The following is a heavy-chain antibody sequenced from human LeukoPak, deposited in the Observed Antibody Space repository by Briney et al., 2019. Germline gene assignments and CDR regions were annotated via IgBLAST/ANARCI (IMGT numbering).Heavy chain of an antibody. D-gene: IGHD3-10*01. J-gene: IGHJ4*02. CDR2: ISYDGSNK. Sequence: GGSLRLSCAASGFTFSSYAMHWVRQAPGKGLEWVAVISYDGSNKYYADSVKGRFTISRDNSKNTLYLQMNSPRPEDTTVYYCARVRFGELGVPDFDYWGQGTLVTVSS. CDR1: GFTFSSYA. V-gene: IGHV3-30-3*01. CDR3: ARVRFGELGVPDFDY.